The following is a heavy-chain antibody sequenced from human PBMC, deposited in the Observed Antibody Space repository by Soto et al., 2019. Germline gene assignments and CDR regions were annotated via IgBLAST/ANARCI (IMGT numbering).Heavy chain of an antibody. CDR1: GDTFSFYT. CDR3: AASYASGYRAFDY. CDR2: INPIVSMS. V-gene: IGHV1-69*02. J-gene: IGHJ4*02. D-gene: IGHD3-16*01. Sequence: QVQLVQSGTEVKKPGSSVKVSCKASGDTFSFYTINWVRQAPGLGLEWVGRINPIVSMSNYAQKIQGRVSMTADKSTSTAYMELRSLRSDDTAMYFCAASYASGYRAFDYWGQGALVIVSS.